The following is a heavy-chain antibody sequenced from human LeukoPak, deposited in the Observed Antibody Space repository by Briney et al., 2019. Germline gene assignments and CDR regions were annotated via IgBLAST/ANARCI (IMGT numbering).Heavy chain of an antibody. V-gene: IGHV3-7*01. CDR2: IKQDGSEK. D-gene: IGHD3-16*01. CDR1: GFTFRNYW. Sequence: PGGSLRLSCAASGFTFRNYWMTWVRQSPGKGLEWVANIKQDGSEKYYVDSVKGRFSISRDNADNSLYLQMSSLRGEDTAVYLCAREDLGAFDYWGQGALVSVSS. J-gene: IGHJ4*02. CDR3: AREDLGAFDY.